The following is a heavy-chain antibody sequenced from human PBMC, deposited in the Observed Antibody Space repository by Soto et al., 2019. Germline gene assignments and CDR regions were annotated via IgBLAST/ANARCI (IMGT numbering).Heavy chain of an antibody. CDR2: IGASGGSS. Sequence: EVQLLESGGGLVQPGESLRLSCAASGFSFSSYDMSWVRQPPGKGPEWVSAIGASGGSSYYAVSVKGRFTVSRDNAKNTLYLQMNSLRADDTAIYYCAKRHYYAFDIWGQGTMVTVSS. D-gene: IGHD1-26*01. V-gene: IGHV3-23*01. CDR1: GFSFSSYD. CDR3: AKRHYYAFDI. J-gene: IGHJ3*02.